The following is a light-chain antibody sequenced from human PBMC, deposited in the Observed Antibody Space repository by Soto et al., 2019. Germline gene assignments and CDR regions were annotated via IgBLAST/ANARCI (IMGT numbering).Light chain of an antibody. J-gene: IGKJ3*01. CDR3: QQYYGTPFS. Sequence: DIVMTQSPDSLAVSLGERATINCKSTQSLLYSSNNMDYLAWYQQKPGQPPKLLIYWASVRESGVPDRFSGSGSGTHFTLTISSLQAEDVAFYFCQQYYGTPFSFGPGTKVEIK. CDR2: WAS. CDR1: QSLLYSSNNMDY. V-gene: IGKV4-1*01.